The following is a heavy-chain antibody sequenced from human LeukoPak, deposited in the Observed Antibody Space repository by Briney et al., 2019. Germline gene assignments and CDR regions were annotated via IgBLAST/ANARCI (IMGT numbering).Heavy chain of an antibody. D-gene: IGHD5-18*01. V-gene: IGHV5-51*01. J-gene: IGHJ4*02. CDR1: GYSFTSYW. CDR2: IYPGDSDT. Sequence: GESLKISCKGSGYSFTSYWVGWVRQMPGKGLEWMGIIYPGDSDTRYSPSFQGQVTISADKSISTAYLQWSSLKASDTAMYYCARQGYTAMAFAEFDYWGQGTLVTVSS. CDR3: ARQGYTAMAFAEFDY.